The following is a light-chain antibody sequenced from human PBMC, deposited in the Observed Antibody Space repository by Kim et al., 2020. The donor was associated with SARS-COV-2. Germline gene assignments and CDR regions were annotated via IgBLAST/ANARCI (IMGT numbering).Light chain of an antibody. Sequence: PGQSITISCTGTSSDVGSYNYVSWYQQHPGKAPKLMIYDVSNRPSGVSNRFSGSKSGNTASLTISGLQAEDEADYYCSSYTSSYVVFGGGTQLTVL. J-gene: IGLJ2*01. CDR3: SSYTSSYVV. V-gene: IGLV2-14*03. CDR1: SSDVGSYNY. CDR2: DVS.